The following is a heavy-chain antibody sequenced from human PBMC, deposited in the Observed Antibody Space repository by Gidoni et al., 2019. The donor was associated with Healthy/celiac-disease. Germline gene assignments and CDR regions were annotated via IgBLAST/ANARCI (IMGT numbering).Heavy chain of an antibody. CDR2: IYYSGST. J-gene: IGHJ6*02. CDR3: ARGIYCSGGSCYRPGGMDV. V-gene: IGHV4-31*03. CDR1: GGSISSGGYY. D-gene: IGHD2-15*01. Sequence: QVQLQESGPGLVKPSQTLSLTCTVSGGSISSGGYYWSWIRQHPGKGLEWIGYIYYSGSTYYNPSLKSRVTISVDTSKNQFSLKLSSVTAADTAVYYCARGIYCSGGSCYRPGGMDVWGQGTTVTVSS.